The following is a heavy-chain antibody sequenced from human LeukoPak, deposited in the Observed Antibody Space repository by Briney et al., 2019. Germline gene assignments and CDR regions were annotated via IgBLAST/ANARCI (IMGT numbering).Heavy chain of an antibody. V-gene: IGHV1-2*02. Sequence: ASVKVSCKASGYTFTDYYMHWVRQAPGQGLEWMGWINCNSGDRKYAQKFQGRVTVTRDTSISTVYMELSRLTSDDTAVYYSARDPAAAAVPSDYWGQGTLVTVSS. J-gene: IGHJ4*02. CDR3: ARDPAAAAVPSDY. D-gene: IGHD6-13*01. CDR1: GYTFTDYY. CDR2: INCNSGDR.